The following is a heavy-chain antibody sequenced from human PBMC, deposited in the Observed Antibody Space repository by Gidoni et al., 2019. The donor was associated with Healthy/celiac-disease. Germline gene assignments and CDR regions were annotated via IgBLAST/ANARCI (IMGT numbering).Heavy chain of an antibody. Sequence: QVQLVESGGGVVQPGRSLRLSCAASGFTFSSYGMHWVRQAPGKGLEWVAVIWYDGSNKYYADSVKGRFTISRDNSKNTLYLQMNSLRAEDTAVYYCARGPPYSSSYYFDYWGQGTLVTVSS. CDR3: ARGPPYSSSYYFDY. V-gene: IGHV3-33*01. CDR2: IWYDGSNK. CDR1: GFTFSSYG. D-gene: IGHD6-13*01. J-gene: IGHJ4*02.